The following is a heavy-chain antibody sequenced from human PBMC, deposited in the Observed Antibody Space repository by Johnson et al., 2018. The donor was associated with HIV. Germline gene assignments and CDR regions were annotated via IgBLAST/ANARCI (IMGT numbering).Heavy chain of an antibody. D-gene: IGHD3-22*01. CDR1: GFTFSSYA. V-gene: IGHV3-30*04. Sequence: QVQLVESGGGLVQPGRSLRLSCAASGFTFSSYAMHWVRQAPGKGLEWVAVISYDGRNKYYADSMKGRFTISRDNSKNTLYLQMNSLRAEDTAVYYCAKDLPPMILVGGDAFDIWGQGTMVTVSS. CDR3: AKDLPPMILVGGDAFDI. J-gene: IGHJ3*02. CDR2: ISYDGRNK.